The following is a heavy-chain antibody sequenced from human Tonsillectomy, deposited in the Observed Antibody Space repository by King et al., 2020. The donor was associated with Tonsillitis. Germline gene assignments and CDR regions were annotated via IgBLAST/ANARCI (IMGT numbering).Heavy chain of an antibody. CDR3: ARVDYYDPLFDH. CDR2: IYYSGTT. J-gene: IGHJ4*02. Sequence: QLQESGPGLVKPSQTLSLTCAVSGDSISSGGYSWSWIRQQPGKGLEWIGYIYYSGTTYYNPSLKSRVTIAIDTSKNHFSLRLSSVTAPDTPVYYCARVDYYDPLFDHWGQGILVSVSS. CDR1: GDSISSGGYS. V-gene: IGHV4-30-4*07. D-gene: IGHD3-22*01.